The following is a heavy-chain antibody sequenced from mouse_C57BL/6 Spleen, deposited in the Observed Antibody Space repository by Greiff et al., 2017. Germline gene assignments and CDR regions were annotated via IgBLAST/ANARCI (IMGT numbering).Heavy chain of an antibody. CDR3: ANLWLRRDYYAMDY. CDR1: GYTFTSYW. CDR2: IHPNSGST. D-gene: IGHD2-2*01. J-gene: IGHJ4*01. V-gene: IGHV1-64*01. Sequence: QVQLKQPGAELVKPGASVKLSCKASGYTFTSYWMHWVKQRPGQGLEWIGMIHPNSGSTNYNEKFKSKATLTVDKSSSTAYMQLSSLTSEDSAVYYCANLWLRRDYYAMDYWGQGTSVTVSS.